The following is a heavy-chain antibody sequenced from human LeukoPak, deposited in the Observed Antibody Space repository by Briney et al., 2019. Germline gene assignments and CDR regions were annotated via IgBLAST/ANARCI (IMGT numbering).Heavy chain of an antibody. CDR3: AKEIKFRAAAGDYFDY. V-gene: IGHV3-23*01. Sequence: PGGSLRLSCAASGFTFSSFAMNWVRQAPGQGLEWISAISGSGGSTHYADSVKGRFTISRDNSKNTLYLQMNSLRAEDTAVYYCAKEIKFRAAAGDYFDYWGQGTLVTVSS. J-gene: IGHJ4*02. CDR2: ISGSGGST. CDR1: GFTFSSFA. D-gene: IGHD6-13*01.